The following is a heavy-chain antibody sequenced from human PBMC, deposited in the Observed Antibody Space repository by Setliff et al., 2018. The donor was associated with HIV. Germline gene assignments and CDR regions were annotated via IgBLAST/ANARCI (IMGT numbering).Heavy chain of an antibody. V-gene: IGHV3-23*01. J-gene: IGHJ5*02. CDR1: GFTFTYHA. Sequence: PGGSLRLSCAASGFTFTYHAMTWVRQAPGKGLEWVAGINGDGDSRYYAESVKGRFTVSRDNSKDTLYLQMNDLRAEDTALYYCGKDYTRTFWEYNWYDVWGQGTQVTVSS. D-gene: IGHD3-3*01. CDR2: INGDGDSR. CDR3: GKDYTRTFWEYNWYDV.